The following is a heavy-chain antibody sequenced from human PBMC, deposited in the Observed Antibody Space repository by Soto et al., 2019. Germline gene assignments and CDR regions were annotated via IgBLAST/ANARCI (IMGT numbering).Heavy chain of an antibody. CDR2: IYYTGNT. J-gene: IGHJ4*02. Sequence: PSETLSLTCAVSGGSISSGGYSWSWIRQQPGKGLEWIGYIYYTGNTYYNPSLRSRVTISEDTSKNQFSLKLSSVTAADTAVYYCARGPPLGYWGQGTLVTSPQ. CDR1: GGSISSGGYS. CDR3: ARGPPLGY. V-gene: IGHV4-30-4*07.